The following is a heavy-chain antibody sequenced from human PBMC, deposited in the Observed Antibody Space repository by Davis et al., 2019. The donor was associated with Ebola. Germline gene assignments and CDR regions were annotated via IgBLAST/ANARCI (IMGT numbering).Heavy chain of an antibody. D-gene: IGHD5-12*01. Sequence: GESLKISCAASGFTFSSYAMHWVRQAPGKGLEWVAVISYDGSNKYYADSVKGRFTISRDNSKNTLYLQMNSLRAEDTAVYYCARASGYSGIRSGFDYWGQGTLVTVSS. CDR3: ARASGYSGIRSGFDY. CDR2: ISYDGSNK. J-gene: IGHJ4*02. CDR1: GFTFSSYA. V-gene: IGHV3-30-3*01.